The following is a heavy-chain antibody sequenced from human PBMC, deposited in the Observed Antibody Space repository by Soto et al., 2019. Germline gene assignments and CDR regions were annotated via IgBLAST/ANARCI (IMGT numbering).Heavy chain of an antibody. Sequence: QVLLQESGPGLVKPSETLSLSCTVSGGSISSYHWSWIRQTPGKGLEWIGYVHYSWGSNYNPSLKSRVAISLDTSERQFSLKLTSVTATDTAVYYCARQGFGALHGRVDVWGQGTTVTVSS. CDR2: VHYSWGS. D-gene: IGHD3-10*01. J-gene: IGHJ6*02. CDR3: ARQGFGALHGRVDV. V-gene: IGHV4-59*08. CDR1: GGSISSYH.